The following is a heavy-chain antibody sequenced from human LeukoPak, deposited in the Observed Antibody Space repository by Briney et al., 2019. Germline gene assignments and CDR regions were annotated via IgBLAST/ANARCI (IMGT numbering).Heavy chain of an antibody. J-gene: IGHJ1*01. V-gene: IGHV1-2*02. CDR2: INPDSGDT. CDR3: AKDGTGTAVEH. Sequence: GASVKVSCKASGYTFSGYHIHWVRQAPGHGLEWMGWINPDSGDTHYAQKFQGRVTMTTDTSTGTAYMELTSLRSDDTAVYYCAKDGTGTAVEHWGQGTLVTVSS. CDR1: GYTFSGYH. D-gene: IGHD7-27*01.